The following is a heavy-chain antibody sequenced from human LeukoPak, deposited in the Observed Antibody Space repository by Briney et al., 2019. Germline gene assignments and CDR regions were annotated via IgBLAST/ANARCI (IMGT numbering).Heavy chain of an antibody. V-gene: IGHV1-69*05. Sequence: GSSVKVSCKASGGTFSSYAISWVRQAPGQGLEWMGEIIPIFGTANYAQKFQGRVTITTDESTSTAYMELSSLRSEDTAVYYCARGYCSSTSCSHPYDYWGQGTLVTVSS. J-gene: IGHJ4*02. CDR3: ARGYCSSTSCSHPYDY. D-gene: IGHD2-2*01. CDR2: IIPIFGTA. CDR1: GGTFSSYA.